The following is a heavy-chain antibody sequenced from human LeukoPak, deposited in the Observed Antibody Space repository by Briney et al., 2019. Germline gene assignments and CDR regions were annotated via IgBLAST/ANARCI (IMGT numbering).Heavy chain of an antibody. Sequence: GGALSLSCAASGVTFRGDVMSWGGEAPGKGVEGGSAISGSGGRTYYADSVKGRVTISRDNSKNTLYLQMNSLRADDTAVYYCAKNGYSSSWAQGYYYMDVWGKGTTVTISS. CDR2: ISGSGGRT. V-gene: IGHV3-23*01. D-gene: IGHD6-13*01. J-gene: IGHJ6*03. CDR3: AKNGYSSSWAQGYYYMDV. CDR1: GVTFRGDV.